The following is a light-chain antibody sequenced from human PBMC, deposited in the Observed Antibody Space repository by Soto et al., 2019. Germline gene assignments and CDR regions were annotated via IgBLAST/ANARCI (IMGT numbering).Light chain of an antibody. J-gene: IGKJ1*01. Sequence: EIVMTQSPATLSVSPGERATLSCRASQSVSSNLAWYQQKPGQAPRLLMYGASNRATGIPDRFSGRGSGTEFTLTISSLQSEDFAVYYCQQHNIWPPWTFGQGTNVEIK. CDR3: QQHNIWPPWT. CDR1: QSVSSN. CDR2: GAS. V-gene: IGKV3-15*01.